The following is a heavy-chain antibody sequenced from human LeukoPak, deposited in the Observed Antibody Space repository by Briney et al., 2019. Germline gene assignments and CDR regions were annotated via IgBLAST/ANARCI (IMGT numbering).Heavy chain of an antibody. CDR2: ISGSGGST. CDR3: AKLSSGWYTAAAVY. V-gene: IGHV3-23*01. J-gene: IGHJ4*02. CDR1: GFTFSSYA. D-gene: IGHD6-19*01. Sequence: GGSLRLSCAASGFTFSSYAMSWVRQAPAKGLEWVSSISGSGGSTYYADSVKGRFTISRDNSKNTLYLQMNSLRAEDTAVYYCAKLSSGWYTAAAVYWGQGTLVTVSS.